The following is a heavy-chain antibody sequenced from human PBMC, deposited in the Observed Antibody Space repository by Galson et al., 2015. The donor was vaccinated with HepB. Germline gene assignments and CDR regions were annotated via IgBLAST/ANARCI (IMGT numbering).Heavy chain of an antibody. CDR3: ARSGQWELLGYFDP. J-gene: IGHJ5*02. Sequence: ETLSLTCTVSGGSISNYYWSWIRQPPGKELEWIGYIYYTGISNSNPSLKSRVTISVDTSRSQFSLKLTSVTAADTAMYYCARSGQWELLGYFDPWGQGTLVTVSA. V-gene: IGHV4-59*01. CDR1: GGSISNYY. D-gene: IGHD1-26*01. CDR2: IYYTGIS.